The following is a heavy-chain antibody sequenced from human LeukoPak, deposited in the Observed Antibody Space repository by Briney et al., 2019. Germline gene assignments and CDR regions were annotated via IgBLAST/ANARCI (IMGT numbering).Heavy chain of an antibody. CDR2: VNHSGRT. CDR1: GRSFSGYY. CDR3: ARGIRGVIVTTNYYNMDV. J-gene: IGHJ6*03. D-gene: IGHD3-10*01. V-gene: IGHV4-34*01. Sequence: SETLSLTCAVYGRSFSGYYWSWVRQPPGKGLEWMGEVNHSGRTSYNPSLKSRVTISAGTSKNQFSLRMTSLTAADTAVYYCARGIRGVIVTTNYYNMDVWGPGTTVTVSS.